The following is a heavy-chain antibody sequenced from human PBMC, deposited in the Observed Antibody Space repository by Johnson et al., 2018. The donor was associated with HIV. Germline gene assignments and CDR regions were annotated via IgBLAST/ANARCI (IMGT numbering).Heavy chain of an antibody. V-gene: IGHV3-66*01. CDR2: INSGGGT. J-gene: IGHJ3*01. CDR1: GLTVSNNY. D-gene: IGHD5-24*01. Sequence: VQLVESGGGLVQPGGSLRLSCAASGLTVSNNYMTWVRQGPGKGLEWVSVINSGGGTYYADSVTGRFTISRDNSKNTLYLQMNSLRAEDKAVYFCARGCRDGYTCDVFDVWGQGTRVTVSS. CDR3: ARGCRDGYTCDVFDV.